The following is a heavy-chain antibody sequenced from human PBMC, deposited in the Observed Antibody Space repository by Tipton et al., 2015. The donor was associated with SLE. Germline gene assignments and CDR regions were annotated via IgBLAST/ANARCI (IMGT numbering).Heavy chain of an antibody. V-gene: IGHV4-4*07. J-gene: IGHJ3*02. CDR1: GGSITNYY. Sequence: TLSLTCSVSGGSITNYYWSWIRQPAGKGLEWVGRLYTSGSTNYNPSLKSRVTMSLDTSKNQFSLHLNSMTAADTAVYYCARGNAVLGANNAFDIWGQGTMVTVSS. CDR2: LYTSGST. D-gene: IGHD2-8*02. CDR3: ARGNAVLGANNAFDI.